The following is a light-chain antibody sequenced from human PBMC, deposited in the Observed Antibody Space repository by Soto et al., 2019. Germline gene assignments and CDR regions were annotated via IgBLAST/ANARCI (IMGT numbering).Light chain of an antibody. V-gene: IGKV1-39*01. J-gene: IGKJ2*01. Sequence: DIQMTQSPSSLSASVGDRVTITCRASQSMSTYLNWYQQKPGKAPKLLIYAASSLHSGVPSRFRGSRSGTDFTLTIISLQPEDFATCSFQQSTDAPYNFGQATKVDIK. CDR1: QSMSTY. CDR2: AAS. CDR3: QQSTDAPYN.